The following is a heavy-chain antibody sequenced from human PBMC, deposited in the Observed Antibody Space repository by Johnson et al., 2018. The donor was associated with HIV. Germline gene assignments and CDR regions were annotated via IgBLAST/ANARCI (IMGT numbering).Heavy chain of an antibody. Sequence: VQLVESGGGLIQPGGSLRLSCAASGFTFSSYAMSWVRQAPGKGLEWVSGINWNGGSTGYADSVKGRFTISRDNAKNSLYLQMNSLRAEDTALYYCARGTRMNGVDAFDIWGQGTMVTVSS. V-gene: IGHV3-20*04. CDR1: GFTFSSYA. J-gene: IGHJ3*02. CDR2: INWNGGST. CDR3: ARGTRMNGVDAFDI. D-gene: IGHD1-1*01.